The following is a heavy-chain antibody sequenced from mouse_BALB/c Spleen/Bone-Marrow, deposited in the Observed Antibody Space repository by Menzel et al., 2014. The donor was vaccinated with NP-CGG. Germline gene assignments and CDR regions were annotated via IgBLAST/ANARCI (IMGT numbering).Heavy chain of an antibody. CDR1: GYAFTNYW. Sequence: VQLQQSGAELVRPGTSVRVSCKASGYAFTNYWIEWVKQRPGQGLEWIGVINPGSGGSNYNEKFKGKATLTADKSSSTAYIQLSSLTSDDSAVYFCVREMTRYAMDCWGQGTSVTVSS. CDR3: VREMTRYAMDC. J-gene: IGHJ4*01. CDR2: INPGSGGS. V-gene: IGHV1-54*01.